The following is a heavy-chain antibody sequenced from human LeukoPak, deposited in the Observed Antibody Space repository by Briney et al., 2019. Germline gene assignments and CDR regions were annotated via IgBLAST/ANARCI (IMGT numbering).Heavy chain of an antibody. J-gene: IGHJ1*01. V-gene: IGHV1-46*01. CDR3: ARPTYDSSDYEYFQH. CDR2: INPSGGST. Sequence: ASVKVSCKASGYTFTGYYMHWVRQAPGQGLEWMGIINPSGGSTIYAQKFQGRVTMTRDMSTSTVYMELSSLRSEDTAVYYCARPTYDSSDYEYFQHWGQGTLVTVSS. CDR1: GYTFTGYY. D-gene: IGHD3-22*01.